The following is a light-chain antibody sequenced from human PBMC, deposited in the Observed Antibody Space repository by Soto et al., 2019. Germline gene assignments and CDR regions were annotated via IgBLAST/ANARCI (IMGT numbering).Light chain of an antibody. V-gene: IGKV3-15*01. CDR3: QHYNDLPLT. CDR1: QSISNN. CDR2: GAS. J-gene: IGKJ4*01. Sequence: EIVMTQSPATLSVAPGERATLSCRASQSISNNLAWYQQKPGQAPRLLIYGASTRATGITARFSGSGSGTEFTLTISSLQSEDFAVYSCQHYNDLPLTFGGGTKVEIK.